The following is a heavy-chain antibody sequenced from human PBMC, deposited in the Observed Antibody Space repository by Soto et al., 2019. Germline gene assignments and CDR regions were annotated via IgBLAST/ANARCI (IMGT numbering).Heavy chain of an antibody. Sequence: EVQLLESGGGMVEPRESLKLSCAASGFSFGTYVMNWVRQAPGKGLEWVSGISGSGGRVYSADSVKGRFTISRDNSRNTLYLQMNSLRAEDTAIYYCAMTRLYDTGTNDYHRDPLNIWGQGTQVTVSS. D-gene: IGHD3-22*01. CDR3: AMTRLYDTGTNDYHRDPLNI. V-gene: IGHV3-23*01. CDR2: ISGSGGRV. J-gene: IGHJ3*02. CDR1: GFSFGTYV.